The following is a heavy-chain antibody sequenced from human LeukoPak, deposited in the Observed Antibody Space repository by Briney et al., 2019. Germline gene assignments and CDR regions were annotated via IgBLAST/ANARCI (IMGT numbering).Heavy chain of an antibody. CDR2: IYYTGST. CDR3: ARARAGGYCSSTSCHDPYYYYGMDV. D-gene: IGHD2-2*01. V-gene: IGHV4-39*07. J-gene: IGHJ6*02. CDR1: GGSISGTNYY. Sequence: PSETLSLTCIVSGGSISGTNYYWGWLRQPPRAGLEWIGSIYYTGSTYYNPSLKSRVTISVDRSKNQFSLKLSAVTAADTAVYYCARARAGGYCSSTSCHDPYYYYGMDVWGQGTTVTVSS.